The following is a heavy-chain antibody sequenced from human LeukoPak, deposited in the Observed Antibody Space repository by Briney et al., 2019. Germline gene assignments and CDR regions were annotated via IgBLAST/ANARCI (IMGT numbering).Heavy chain of an antibody. CDR2: INSDGSST. CDR1: GFTFSSYW. V-gene: IGHV3-74*01. CDR3: ARGAVGARVYYFDY. Sequence: QTGGSLRLSCAASGFTFSSYWMHWVRQAPGKGLVWVSRINSDGSSTSYADSVKSRFTISRDNAKNTLYLQMNSLRAEDTAVYYCARGAVGARVYYFDYWGQGTLVTVSS. J-gene: IGHJ4*02. D-gene: IGHD1-26*01.